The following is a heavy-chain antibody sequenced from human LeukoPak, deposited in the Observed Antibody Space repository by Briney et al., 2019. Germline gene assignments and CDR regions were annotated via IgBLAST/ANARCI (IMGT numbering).Heavy chain of an antibody. J-gene: IGHJ5*02. Sequence: ASVKVSCKASGGTFSSYAISWVRQAPGQGLEWMGRIIPILGIANYAQKFQGRVTITADKSTSTAYMELSGLRSEDTAVYYCARVPVVVVPAARYTGWFDPWGQGTLVTVSS. D-gene: IGHD2-2*01. CDR1: GGTFSSYA. CDR3: ARVPVVVVPAARYTGWFDP. V-gene: IGHV1-69*04. CDR2: IIPILGIA.